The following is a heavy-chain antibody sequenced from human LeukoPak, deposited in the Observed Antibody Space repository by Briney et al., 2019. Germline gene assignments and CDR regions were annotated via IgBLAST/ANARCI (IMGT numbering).Heavy chain of an antibody. V-gene: IGHV4-59*01. Sequence: SETLSLTCIVSGDSINSGYWNWIRQPPGKGLEWIGYIYYSGSVNYNPSLKSRVTISVDTSKRQFSLKLSSVTAADTAVYYCARGYYYFDYWGQGTLVTVSS. D-gene: IGHD2-21*01. CDR2: IYYSGSV. CDR3: ARGYYYFDY. CDR1: GDSINSGY. J-gene: IGHJ4*02.